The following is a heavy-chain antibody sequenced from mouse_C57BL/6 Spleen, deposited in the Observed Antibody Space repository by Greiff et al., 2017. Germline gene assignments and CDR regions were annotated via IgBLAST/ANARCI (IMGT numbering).Heavy chain of an antibody. D-gene: IGHD2-10*01. CDR3: ARHPSYYGNYFDY. Sequence: VQLQQPGAELVKPGASVKLSCKASGYTFTSYRMHWVKQRPGRGLEWIGRIDPNSGGTQYTEKFKSKATLTVDTSYSTAYMQLSSLTSDDSAVYYCARHPSYYGNYFDYGGQGTSLTVSS. CDR1: GYTFTSYR. CDR2: IDPNSGGT. J-gene: IGHJ2*02. V-gene: IGHV1-62-3*01.